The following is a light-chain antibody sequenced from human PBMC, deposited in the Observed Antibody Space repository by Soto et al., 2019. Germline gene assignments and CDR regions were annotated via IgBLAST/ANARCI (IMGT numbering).Light chain of an antibody. V-gene: IGLV2-11*01. Sequence: QSVLAHPASVSGSPGQSITMSCTGPRSDVGFYNYVSWYQQQHPGKARILMIYDVSKRPSGVPDRSSCSKSGNTASLTISGLQAEDEADYYCCSYAGSYTLYVFGTGTKVTVL. CDR3: CSYAGSYTLYV. CDR2: DVS. CDR1: RSDVGFYNY. J-gene: IGLJ1*01.